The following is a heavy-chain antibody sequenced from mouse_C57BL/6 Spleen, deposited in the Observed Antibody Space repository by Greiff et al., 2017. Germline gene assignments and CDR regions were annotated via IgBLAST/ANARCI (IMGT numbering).Heavy chain of an antibody. CDR2: INPSNGGT. CDR3: ARRRLYYDYDEVWFAN. CDR1: GYTFTSYW. Sequence: QVQLLQPGTELVKPGASGYTFTSYWMHWVKQRPGQGLEWIGNINPSNGGTNYNEKFKSKATLTVDKSSSTAYMQLSSLKSEDSAVYYCARRRLYYDYDEVWFANWGQETLVTVSA. V-gene: IGHV1-53*01. J-gene: IGHJ3*01. D-gene: IGHD2-4*01.